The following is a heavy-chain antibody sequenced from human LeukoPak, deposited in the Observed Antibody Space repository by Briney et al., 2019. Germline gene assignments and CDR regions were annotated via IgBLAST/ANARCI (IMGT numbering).Heavy chain of an antibody. V-gene: IGHV4-31*03. CDR2: IYYTGAT. D-gene: IGHD2-15*01. Sequence: NPSETLSLTCNVSGGSISSGGYYGSWIRQHPGKGLEWIGYIYYTGATYYNPSHKNRVTISVDTSKNQFSLKLSSVTAADTAVYYCARNMSSGDRRRAFDIWGQGTMVTVSS. CDR1: GGSISSGGYY. CDR3: ARNMSSGDRRRAFDI. J-gene: IGHJ3*02.